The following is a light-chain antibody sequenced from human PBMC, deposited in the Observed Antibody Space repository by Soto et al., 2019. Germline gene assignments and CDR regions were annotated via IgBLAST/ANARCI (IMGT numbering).Light chain of an antibody. J-gene: IGKJ2*01. CDR3: QQYNSYSL. Sequence: DIQMTQSPSSLSATVGDRVTITCRASQSISSWLAWYQQKPGKAPKLPIYDASSLESGVPSRFSGSGSGTEFTLTISSLQPDDFATYYCQQYNSYSLLGQGTKVDIK. CDR2: DAS. V-gene: IGKV1-5*01. CDR1: QSISSW.